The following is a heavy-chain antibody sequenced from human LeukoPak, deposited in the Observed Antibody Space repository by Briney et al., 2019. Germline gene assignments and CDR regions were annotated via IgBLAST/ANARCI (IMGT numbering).Heavy chain of an antibody. CDR1: GGVFTTYA. V-gene: IGHV1-69*05. CDR2: IIPIFGTA. J-gene: IGHJ6*03. D-gene: IGHD3-3*01. CDR3: AGGSGDFWSGYDYYYMDV. Sequence: SVKVSCKASGGVFTTYAISWVRQAPGQGLEWMGGIIPIFGTANYAQKFQGRVTITTDESTSTAYMELSSLRSEDTAVYYCAGGSGDFWSGYDYYYMDVWGKGTTVTVSS.